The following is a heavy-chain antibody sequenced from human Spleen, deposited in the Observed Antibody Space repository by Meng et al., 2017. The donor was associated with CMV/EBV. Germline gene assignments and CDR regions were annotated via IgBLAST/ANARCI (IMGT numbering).Heavy chain of an antibody. CDR1: GFTFSSYG. Sequence: GGSLRLSCAASGFTFSSYGMHWVRQAPGKGLEWVAFIRYDGSNKYYADSVKGRFTISRDNSKNTLYLQMNSLRAEDTAVYYCARDRSSIVGALGWFDPWGQGTLVTVSS. CDR3: ARDRSSIVGALGWFDP. D-gene: IGHD1-26*01. J-gene: IGHJ5*02. CDR2: IRYDGSNK. V-gene: IGHV3-30*02.